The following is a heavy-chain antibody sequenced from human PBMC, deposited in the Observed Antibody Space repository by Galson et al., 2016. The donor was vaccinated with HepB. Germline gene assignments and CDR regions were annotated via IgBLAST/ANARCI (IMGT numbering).Heavy chain of an antibody. Sequence: SVKVSCKASRYTFTTYDINWVRQAAGQGLEWMGWMNPNSGNTGYAQKSQGRVTMTRNTSVNTAYMELSSLRSEDTAVYYCARMRYFGSKTSVNWFDPWGQGTQVIVST. CDR1: RYTFTTYD. CDR2: MNPNSGNT. V-gene: IGHV1-8*01. CDR3: ARMRYFGSKTSVNWFDP. D-gene: IGHD3-9*01. J-gene: IGHJ5*02.